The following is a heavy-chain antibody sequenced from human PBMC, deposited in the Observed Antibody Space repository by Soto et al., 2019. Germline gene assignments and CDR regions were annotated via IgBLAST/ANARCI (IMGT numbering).Heavy chain of an antibody. CDR1: GGTFSSYA. Sequence: SVKVSCKASGGTFSSYAISWVRQAPGQGLEWMGGIIPIFGTANYAQKFQGRVTITADKSTSTAYMELSSLRSEDTAVYYCARDRYYYDPNWFDPWGQGTLVTVSS. CDR2: IIPIFGTA. D-gene: IGHD3-22*01. J-gene: IGHJ5*02. CDR3: ARDRYYYDPNWFDP. V-gene: IGHV1-69*06.